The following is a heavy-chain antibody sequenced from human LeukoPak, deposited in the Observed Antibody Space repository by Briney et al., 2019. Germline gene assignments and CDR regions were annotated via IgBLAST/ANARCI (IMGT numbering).Heavy chain of an antibody. D-gene: IGHD3-22*01. V-gene: IGHV3-7*01. Sequence: PGGSLRLSCAASGFTFSSYWMSWVRQAPGKGLEWVANIKRDGSEKYYVDSVKGRFTISRDNAKNSLYLQMNSLRAEDTAVYYCARDFGGTYYYDSSGFDYWGQGTLVTVSS. CDR2: IKRDGSEK. J-gene: IGHJ4*02. CDR1: GFTFSSYW. CDR3: ARDFGGTYYYDSSGFDY.